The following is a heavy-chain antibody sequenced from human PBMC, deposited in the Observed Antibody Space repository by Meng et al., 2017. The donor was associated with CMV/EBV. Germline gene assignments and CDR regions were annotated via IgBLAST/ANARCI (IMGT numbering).Heavy chain of an antibody. CDR2: ISAYNGNT. CDR3: ARDRTMVRGVTGY. V-gene: IGHV1-18*01. Sequence: QVQLAQSVAEVQKPGASVKVSCKASGYTFTGYGISWVRPAPGHGLEWMGWISAYNGNTNYAQKLQGRVTMTPDTSTSTAYMELRSLRSDDTAVYYCARDRTMVRGVTGYWGQGTLVTVSS. D-gene: IGHD3-10*01. CDR1: GYTFTGYG. J-gene: IGHJ4*02.